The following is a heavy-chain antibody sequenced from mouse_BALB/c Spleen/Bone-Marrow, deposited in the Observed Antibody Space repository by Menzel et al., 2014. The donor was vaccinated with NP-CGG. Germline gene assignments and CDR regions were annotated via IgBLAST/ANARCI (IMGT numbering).Heavy chain of an antibody. D-gene: IGHD1-1*01. Sequence: LQQSGAEPVKPGVSVKLSCTASGFNIKDTYMHWVKQRPEQGLEWTGRIDPANGNTKYDPKFQGKATITADTSSNTAYLQLSSLTSEDTAVYYCANYYYGSSLFAYWGHGTLVAISA. CDR1: GFNIKDTY. CDR3: ANYYYGSSLFAY. J-gene: IGHJ3*01. CDR2: IDPANGNT. V-gene: IGHV14-3*02.